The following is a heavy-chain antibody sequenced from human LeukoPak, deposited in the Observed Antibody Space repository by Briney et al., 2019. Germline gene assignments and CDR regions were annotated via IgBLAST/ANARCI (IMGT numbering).Heavy chain of an antibody. D-gene: IGHD5-24*01. J-gene: IGHJ4*02. CDR3: AKAHGYNYGAYFDY. V-gene: IGHV3-48*03. Sequence: GGSLRLSCAASGFTFSTYEINWVRQAPGKGLEWLSHISTSGSSIHYADSVKGRFTISRDNAKNTLYLQMNSLRAEDTAVYYCAKAHGYNYGAYFDYWGQGTLVTVSS. CDR1: GFTFSTYE. CDR2: ISTSGSSI.